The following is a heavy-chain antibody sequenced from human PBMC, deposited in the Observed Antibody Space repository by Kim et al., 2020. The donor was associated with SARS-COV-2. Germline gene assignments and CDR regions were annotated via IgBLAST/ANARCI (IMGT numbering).Heavy chain of an antibody. D-gene: IGHD6-6*01. Sequence: GRFTHSRDNDKNTLYLQMNSLGAEDTAVYYCARVRTGSSSNGYYYYGMDVWGQGTTVTVSS. V-gene: IGHV3-74*01. J-gene: IGHJ6*02. CDR3: ARVRTGSSSNGYYYYGMDV.